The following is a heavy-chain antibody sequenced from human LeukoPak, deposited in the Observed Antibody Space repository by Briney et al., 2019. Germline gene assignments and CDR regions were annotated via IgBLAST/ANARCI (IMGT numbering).Heavy chain of an antibody. V-gene: IGHV3-7*05. Sequence: HPGGSLRLSCADSGFLFSNSWMASVRQAPGRGLEWLANINQDGSAKTWVDSVKGRFTISRDNAKNSLYLQMNSLRAEDTAMYYCARDSGYNAFDYWGQGTLVTVSS. CDR3: ARDSGYNAFDY. D-gene: IGHD5-12*01. CDR1: GFLFSNSW. J-gene: IGHJ4*02. CDR2: INQDGSAK.